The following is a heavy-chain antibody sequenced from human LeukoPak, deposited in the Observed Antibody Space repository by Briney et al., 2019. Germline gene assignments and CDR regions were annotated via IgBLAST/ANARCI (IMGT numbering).Heavy chain of an antibody. J-gene: IGHJ6*02. Sequence: GGSLRLSCAASGFTVSSNYVSWVRQAPGKGLEWVSVIYSGGSTYYADSVKGRFTISRDNSKNTLYLQMNSLRAEDTAVYYCAIPEGSSSWYGMDVWGQGTTVTVSS. V-gene: IGHV3-66*04. CDR1: GFTVSSNY. CDR2: IYSGGST. CDR3: AIPEGSSSWYGMDV. D-gene: IGHD6-13*01.